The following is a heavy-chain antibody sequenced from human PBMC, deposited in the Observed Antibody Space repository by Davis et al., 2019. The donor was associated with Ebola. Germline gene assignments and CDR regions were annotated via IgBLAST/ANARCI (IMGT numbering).Heavy chain of an antibody. D-gene: IGHD4-11*01. CDR1: GGSISSYY. Sequence: SETLSLTCTVSGGSISSYYWSWIRQPPGKGLEWIGYIYYSGSTNYNPSLKSRVTISVDTSKNQFSLNLSSVTAADTAVYYCARGRTVPNFYYGMDVWGQGTTVTVSS. CDR2: IYYSGST. V-gene: IGHV4-59*08. J-gene: IGHJ6*02. CDR3: ARGRTVPNFYYGMDV.